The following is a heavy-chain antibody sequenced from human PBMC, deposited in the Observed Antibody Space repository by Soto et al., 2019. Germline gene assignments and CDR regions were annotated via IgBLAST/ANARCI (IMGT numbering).Heavy chain of an antibody. CDR1: GFTVSSNY. Sequence: GGSLRLSCAASGFTVSSNYMSWVRQAPGKGLEWVSVIYSGGSTYYADSVKGRFTISRDNSKNTLYLQMNSLRAEDTAVYYCARDYYDSSGNNWFDPWGQGTRVTVSS. D-gene: IGHD3-22*01. CDR2: IYSGGST. V-gene: IGHV3-53*01. CDR3: ARDYYDSSGNNWFDP. J-gene: IGHJ5*02.